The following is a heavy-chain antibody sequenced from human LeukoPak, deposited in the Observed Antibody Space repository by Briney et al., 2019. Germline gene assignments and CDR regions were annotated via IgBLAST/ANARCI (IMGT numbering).Heavy chain of an antibody. J-gene: IGHJ4*02. CDR3: ARHAMVAYSSGWYAYYFDY. Sequence: GGSLRLSCAASGFTFSSYSMNWVRQAPGKWLEWVSSISSSSSYIHYADSVKGRFTISRDNAKNSLYLQMNSLRAEDTAVYYCARHAMVAYSSGWYAYYFDYWGQGTLVTVSS. D-gene: IGHD6-19*01. CDR1: GFTFSSYS. V-gene: IGHV3-21*01. CDR2: ISSSSSYI.